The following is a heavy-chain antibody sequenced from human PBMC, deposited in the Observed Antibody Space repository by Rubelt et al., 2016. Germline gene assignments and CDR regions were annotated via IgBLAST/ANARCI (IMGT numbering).Heavy chain of an antibody. Sequence: QVQLVQSGAEVKKPGASVKVSCKASGYTFTSYGISWVRQAPGQGLEWMGWISAYNGNTKYAQKLQGICTMNTDTSTGTADMELRSLRSDEAAVYYCARRDGYNGDNACDIWGQGTMVTVSS. J-gene: IGHJ3*02. CDR1: GYTFTSYG. V-gene: IGHV1-18*01. CDR2: ISAYNGNT. D-gene: IGHD5-24*01. CDR3: ARRDGYNGDNACDI.